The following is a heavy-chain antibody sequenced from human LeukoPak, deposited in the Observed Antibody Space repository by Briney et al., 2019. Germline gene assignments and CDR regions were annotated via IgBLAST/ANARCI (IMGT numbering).Heavy chain of an antibody. J-gene: IGHJ4*02. V-gene: IGHV3-23*01. CDR1: GFTFSSYA. CDR2: ISGSGGST. D-gene: IGHD3-3*01. Sequence: PGGSLRLSCAASGFTFSSYAMSWVRQAPGKGLEWVSAISGSGGSTYYADSVKGRFTISRDNSKNTLYLQMNSLRAEDTAVYYCAKVNYDFWSAGSRPFDYWGQGTLVTVSS. CDR3: AKVNYDFWSAGSRPFDY.